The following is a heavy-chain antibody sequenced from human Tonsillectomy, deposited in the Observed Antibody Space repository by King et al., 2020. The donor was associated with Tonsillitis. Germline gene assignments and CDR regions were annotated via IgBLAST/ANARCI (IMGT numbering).Heavy chain of an antibody. CDR3: ARDQSSYDSSGYYSD. D-gene: IGHD3-22*01. CDR1: GFTFSSYA. V-gene: IGHV3-30*01. J-gene: IGHJ3*01. CDR2: ISYDGSDK. Sequence: VQLVESGGGVVQPGRSLRLSCAASGFTFSSYAMHWVRQAPGKGLEWVEVISYDGSDKYYVDSVKGRLTISRDNSKNTLYLQMNSLRAEDTAVYYCARDQSSYDSSGYYSDWGQGTMVTVSS.